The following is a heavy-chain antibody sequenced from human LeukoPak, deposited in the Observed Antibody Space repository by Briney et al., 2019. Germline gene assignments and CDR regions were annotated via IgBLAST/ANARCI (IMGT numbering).Heavy chain of an antibody. J-gene: IGHJ3*02. CDR3: VRDQGTTMTSYGFDM. CDR1: GFTFSSYS. D-gene: IGHD4-17*01. V-gene: IGHV3-7*01. CDR2: IKQDGTEK. Sequence: GSLRLSCAASGFTFSSYSMTWVRQAPGKGLEWVAHIKQDGTEKYYIDSVKGRFTISRDNAKKSLYLQMDSLRVEDTAIYYCVRDQGTTMTSYGFDMWGRGTMVTVSS.